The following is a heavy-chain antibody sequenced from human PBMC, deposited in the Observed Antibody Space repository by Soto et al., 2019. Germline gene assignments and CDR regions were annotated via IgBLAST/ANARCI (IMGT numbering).Heavy chain of an antibody. D-gene: IGHD3-22*01. V-gene: IGHV5-10-1*01. J-gene: IGHJ4*02. CDR1: GYSFAGYW. CDR3: ARQIYDSDTGPNFQYYFDS. Sequence: PGESRKISCKGSGYSFAGYWITWVRQKPGKGLEWMGRIDPSDSQTYYSPSFRGHVTISATKSITTVFLQWSSLRASDTAMYYCARQIYDSDTGPNFQYYFDSWGQETPVTVSS. CDR2: IDPSDSQT.